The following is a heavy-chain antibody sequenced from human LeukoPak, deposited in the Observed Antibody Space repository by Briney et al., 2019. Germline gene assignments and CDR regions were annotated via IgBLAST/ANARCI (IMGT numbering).Heavy chain of an antibody. V-gene: IGHV1-69*04. D-gene: IGHD2-15*01. CDR1: GGTFSSYA. Sequence: SVKVPCKASGGTFSSYAISWVRQAPGQGLEWMGRIIPILGIANYAQKFQGRVTITADKPTSTAYMELSSLRSEDTAVYYCARGSDMVVYWGQGTLVTVSS. CDR3: ARGSDMVVY. J-gene: IGHJ4*02. CDR2: IIPILGIA.